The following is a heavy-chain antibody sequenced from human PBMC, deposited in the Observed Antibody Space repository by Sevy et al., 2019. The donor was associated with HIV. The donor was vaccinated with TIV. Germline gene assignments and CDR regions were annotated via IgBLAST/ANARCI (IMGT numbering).Heavy chain of an antibody. CDR3: GRSRGWYGGGEGY. Sequence: GGSLRLSCAASGFTFSSYWMSWVRQAPGKGLEWVANIKQDGSEKYYVDSVKGRFTISRDNAKNSLYLQMNSLRAEDTAGDYCGRSRGWYGGGEGYWGQGTLVTVSS. D-gene: IGHD6-19*01. CDR2: IKQDGSEK. V-gene: IGHV3-7*01. J-gene: IGHJ4*02. CDR1: GFTFSSYW.